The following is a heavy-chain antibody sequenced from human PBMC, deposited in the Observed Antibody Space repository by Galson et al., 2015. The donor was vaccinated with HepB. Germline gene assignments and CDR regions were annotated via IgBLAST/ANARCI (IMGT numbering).Heavy chain of an antibody. J-gene: IGHJ4*02. CDR2: IIPIFGTA. CDR3: ARDLGITGTTFDY. Sequence: SVKVSCKASGGTFSSYAISWVRQAPGQGLEWMGGIIPIFGTANYAQKFQGRVTITADKSTSTAYMELSSLRSEDTAVYYCARDLGITGTTFDYWGQGTLVTVSS. V-gene: IGHV1-69*06. D-gene: IGHD1-7*01. CDR1: GGTFSSYA.